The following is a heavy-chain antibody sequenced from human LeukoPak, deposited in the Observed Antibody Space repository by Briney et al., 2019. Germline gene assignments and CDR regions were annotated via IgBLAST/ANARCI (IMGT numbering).Heavy chain of an antibody. Sequence: PGGSLRLSCVASGFPFSSYSFHWVRLAPGKGLEWVALLSYDGSIKHYADSVKGRFTLSRDNSKSSVYLQMDSLKADDTAVYYCARGVSTWYRIDYWGQGTLVTVSS. CDR3: ARGVSTWYRIDY. CDR1: GFPFSSYS. D-gene: IGHD6-13*01. J-gene: IGHJ4*02. CDR2: LSYDGSIK. V-gene: IGHV3-30*01.